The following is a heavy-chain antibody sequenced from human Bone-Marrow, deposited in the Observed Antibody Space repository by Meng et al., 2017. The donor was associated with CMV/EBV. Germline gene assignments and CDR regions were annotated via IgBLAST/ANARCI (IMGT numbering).Heavy chain of an antibody. D-gene: IGHD1-7*01. J-gene: IGHJ5*02. CDR3: ARGDKERYNWNLRSYNWFDP. V-gene: IGHV1-2*04. Sequence: TGYSLPWVRQAPGQGLEWMGWINPNSGGTNYAQTFQGWVTLTRDTSISTAYMELSRLRSDDTAVYYCARGDKERYNWNLRSYNWFDPWGQGTLVTVSS. CDR1: TGYS. CDR2: INPNSGGT.